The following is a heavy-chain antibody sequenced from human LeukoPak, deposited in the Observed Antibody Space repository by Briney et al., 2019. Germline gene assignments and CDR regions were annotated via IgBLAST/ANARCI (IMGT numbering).Heavy chain of an antibody. Sequence: SETLSLTCAVSGGSFSGYYWSWIRQSPGKGLEWIGEIYHSGSTYYNPSLKSRVTISVDTSKNQFSLKVSSVTAADTAVYFCASRPRGSSWYFDYWGQGTLVTVSS. V-gene: IGHV4-34*01. D-gene: IGHD6-13*01. J-gene: IGHJ4*02. CDR2: IYHSGST. CDR1: GGSFSGYY. CDR3: ASRPRGSSWYFDY.